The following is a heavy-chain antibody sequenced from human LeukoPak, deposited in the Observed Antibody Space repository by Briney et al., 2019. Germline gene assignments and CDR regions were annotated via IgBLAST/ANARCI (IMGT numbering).Heavy chain of an antibody. D-gene: IGHD6-13*01. CDR2: MNPNSGNT. Sequence: ASVKVSCKASGYTFTSYDINWVRQATGQGLEWMGWMNPNSGNTGYAQKFQGRVTMTRNTSISTAYMELSSLRSEDTAVYYCARGDEILLSSSWLFDYWGQGTLVTVSS. CDR3: ARGDEILLSSSWLFDY. J-gene: IGHJ4*02. CDR1: GYTFTSYD. V-gene: IGHV1-8*01.